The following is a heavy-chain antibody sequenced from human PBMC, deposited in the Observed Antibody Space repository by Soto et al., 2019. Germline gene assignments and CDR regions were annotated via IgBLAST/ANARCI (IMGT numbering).Heavy chain of an antibody. CDR1: GFTFSSYA. CDR3: AKDVKEPLRWQLVPNFDY. CDR2: ISGSGGST. V-gene: IGHV3-23*01. Sequence: PGGSLRLSCAASGFTFSSYAMSWVRQAPGKGLEWVSAISGSGGSTYYADSVKGRFTISRDNSKNTLYLQMNSLRAEDTAVYYCAKDVKEPLRWQLVPNFDYWGQGTLVTVSS. J-gene: IGHJ4*02. D-gene: IGHD6-6*01.